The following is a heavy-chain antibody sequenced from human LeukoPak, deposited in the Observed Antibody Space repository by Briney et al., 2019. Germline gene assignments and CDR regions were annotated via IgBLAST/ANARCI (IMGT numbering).Heavy chain of an antibody. Sequence: SETLSLTCTVSGDSISSYYWSWIRQPPGKGLEWIGYIYYSGSTNYNPSLKSRVTISVDTSKNQFSLKLSSVTAADTAVYYCAKSLATGWYVNEYRGQGTLVTVSS. CDR2: IYYSGST. J-gene: IGHJ4*02. CDR3: AKSLATGWYVNEY. CDR1: GDSISSYY. V-gene: IGHV4-59*01. D-gene: IGHD6-19*01.